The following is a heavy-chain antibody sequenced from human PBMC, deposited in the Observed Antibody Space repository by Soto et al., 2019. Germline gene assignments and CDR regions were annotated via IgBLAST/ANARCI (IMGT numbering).Heavy chain of an antibody. CDR1: GFRFSNYG. Sequence: QVQLVESGGGVVQPGRSLRLSCAASGFRFSNYGMHWVRQATGKGLEWLAVIVADETGLHYADSVRDRFTISRDTSNHTYYLQQISLGADYTAIYLCARDDDLPDNGLDNWSQRTRVTVSS. CDR2: IVADETGL. CDR3: ARDDDLPDNGLDN. J-gene: IGHJ4*02. D-gene: IGHD1-1*01. V-gene: IGHV3-33*01.